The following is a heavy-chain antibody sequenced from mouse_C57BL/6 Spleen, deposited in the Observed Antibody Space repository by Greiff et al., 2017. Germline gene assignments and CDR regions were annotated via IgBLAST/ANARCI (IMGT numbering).Heavy chain of an antibody. D-gene: IGHD1-1*01. Sequence: QVQLQQSGAELVKPGASVKLSCKASGYTFTSYWMHWVKQRPGRGLEWIGRIAPNSGGTKYNEKFKSKATLTVDKPSSTAYMQLRRLTSEDSAVYYCATVVARDDMDYWGQGTSVTVAS. CDR1: GYTFTSYW. CDR2: IAPNSGGT. CDR3: ATVVARDDMDY. J-gene: IGHJ4*01. V-gene: IGHV1-72*01.